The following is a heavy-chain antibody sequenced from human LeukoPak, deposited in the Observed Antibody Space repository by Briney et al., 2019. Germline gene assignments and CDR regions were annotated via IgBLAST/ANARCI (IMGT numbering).Heavy chain of an antibody. CDR3: AKVGYYYDSSGYYYGPHAFDI. CDR1: GFTFITYG. Sequence: GGSLRLSCAASGFTFITYGMSWVRQLPGKGLEWVSGISGSGGSTYYADSVKGRFTISRDNSKNTLYLQMNSLRAEDTAVYYCAKVGYYYDSSGYYYGPHAFDIWGQGTMVTVTA. CDR2: ISGSGGST. V-gene: IGHV3-23*01. D-gene: IGHD3-22*01. J-gene: IGHJ3*02.